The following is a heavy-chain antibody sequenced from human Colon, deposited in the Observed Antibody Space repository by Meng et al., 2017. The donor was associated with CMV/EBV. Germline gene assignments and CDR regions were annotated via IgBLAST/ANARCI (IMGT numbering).Heavy chain of an antibody. CDR1: GFNFNHFW. D-gene: IGHD3-22*01. J-gene: IGHJ5*02. CDR2: IDRDGNEK. V-gene: IGHV3-7*03. CDR3: AKLGRNDGDYDSYRWFAP. Sequence: GESLKISCVASGFNFNHFWMSWVRQAPGKGLEWVANIDRDGNEKNYVDSVKGRFTISRDNSKSTLYLQMTSLRVEDTALYYCAKLGRNDGDYDSYRWFAPWGQGTQVTVSS.